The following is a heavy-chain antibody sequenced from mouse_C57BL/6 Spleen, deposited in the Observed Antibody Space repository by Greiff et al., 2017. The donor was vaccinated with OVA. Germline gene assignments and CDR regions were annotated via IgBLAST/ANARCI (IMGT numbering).Heavy chain of an antibody. J-gene: IGHJ3*01. CDR1: GYTFTSYW. CDR2: IYPSDSET. CDR3: AREEYYGSSSWFAY. Sequence: QVHVKQPGAELVRPGSSVKLSCKASGYTFTSYWMDWVKQRPGQGLEWIGNIYPSDSETHYNQKFKDKATLTVDKSSSTAYMQLSSLTSEDSAVYYCAREEYYGSSSWFAYWGQGTLVTVSA. D-gene: IGHD1-1*01. V-gene: IGHV1-61*01.